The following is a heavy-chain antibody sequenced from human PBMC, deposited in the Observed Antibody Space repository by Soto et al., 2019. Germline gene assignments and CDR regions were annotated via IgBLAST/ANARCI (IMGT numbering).Heavy chain of an antibody. CDR3: ARGPLSITIFGVARTSDYYYGMDV. V-gene: IGHV4-34*01. CDR2: INHSGST. D-gene: IGHD3-3*01. J-gene: IGHJ6*02. Sequence: SETLSLTCAVYGGSFSGYYWSWIRQPPGKGLEWIGEINHSGSTNYNPSLKSRVTISVDTSKNQFSLKLSSVTAADTAVYYCARGPLSITIFGVARTSDYYYGMDVWGQGTTVTAP. CDR1: GGSFSGYY.